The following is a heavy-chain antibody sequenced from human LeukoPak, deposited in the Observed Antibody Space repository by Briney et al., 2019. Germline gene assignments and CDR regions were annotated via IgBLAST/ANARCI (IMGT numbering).Heavy chain of an antibody. Sequence: PSETLSLTCTVSGYSISSGYYWGWIRQPPGKGLEWIGSIYHSGSTYYNPSLKSRVTISVDTSKNQFSLKLSSVTAADTAVYHCARDSALRGGLYMDVWGKGTTVTVSS. CDR3: ARDSALRGGLYMDV. CDR2: IYHSGST. CDR1: GYSISSGYY. D-gene: IGHD2-15*01. J-gene: IGHJ6*03. V-gene: IGHV4-38-2*02.